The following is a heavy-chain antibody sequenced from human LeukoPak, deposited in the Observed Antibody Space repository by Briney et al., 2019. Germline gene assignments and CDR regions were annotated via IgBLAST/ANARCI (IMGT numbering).Heavy chain of an antibody. CDR1: GGSFSSYA. J-gene: IGHJ4*02. CDR3: ARSTEEYFFDY. V-gene: IGHV1-69*06. CDR2: IIPIFGTA. Sequence: SGKVSCKASGGSFSSYAISWVRQAPGQGLEWVGGIIPIFGTANYAQKFLGRVPITADKFTVPAYIQPSRVGSEDPAVYYGARSTEEYFFDYSGQGTLVTVSS. D-gene: IGHD3-10*01.